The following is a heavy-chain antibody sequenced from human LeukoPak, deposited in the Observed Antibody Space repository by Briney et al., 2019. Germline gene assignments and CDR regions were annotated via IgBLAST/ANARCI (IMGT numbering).Heavy chain of an antibody. CDR2: TYYRSKWYN. V-gene: IGHV6-1*01. CDR1: GDSVSSNSAT. Sequence: SQTLSLTCAISGDSVSSNSATWNWIRQSPSRVLEWLGRTYYRSKWYNDYAVSVKSRITINPDTSKNQFSLQLNSVTPEDTAVYYCASWNSAAAGFDYWGQGTLVTVSS. D-gene: IGHD6-13*01. J-gene: IGHJ4*02. CDR3: ASWNSAAAGFDY.